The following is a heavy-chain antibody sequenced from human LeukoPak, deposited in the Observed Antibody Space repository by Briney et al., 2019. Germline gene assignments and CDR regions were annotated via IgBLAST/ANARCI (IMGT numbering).Heavy chain of an antibody. V-gene: IGHV3-23*01. Sequence: PGGSLRISCAASGFSFRHYVMSWVRQAPGKGLEWVSTMRESGGTIYYADSVKGRFTISRDDSTNTVFLHMTSLRAEDTAVYYCARGCGGSCYSGVYWGQGILVTVSS. D-gene: IGHD2-15*01. CDR2: MRESGGTI. CDR3: ARGCGGSCYSGVY. CDR1: GFSFRHYV. J-gene: IGHJ4*02.